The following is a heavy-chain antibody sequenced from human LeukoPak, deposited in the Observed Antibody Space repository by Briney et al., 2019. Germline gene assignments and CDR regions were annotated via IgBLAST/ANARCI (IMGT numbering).Heavy chain of an antibody. D-gene: IGHD3-16*01. V-gene: IGHV3-30*03. CDR3: ARDLGD. CDR1: GFTFSSHG. CDR2: ISYDGSNK. J-gene: IGHJ4*02. Sequence: PGGSLRLSCAASGFTFSSHGMHWVRQAPGKGLEWVAVISYDGSNKYYADSVRGRFTISRDNSKNTLYLQMNSLRAEDTVVYFCARDLGDWGQGTLVTVSS.